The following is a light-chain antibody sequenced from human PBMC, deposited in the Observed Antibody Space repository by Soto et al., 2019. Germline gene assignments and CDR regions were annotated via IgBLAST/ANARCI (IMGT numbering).Light chain of an antibody. CDR1: SGHNSYA. CDR3: QTWSTDIRV. V-gene: IGLV4-69*01. J-gene: IGLJ3*02. Sequence: QTVVTQPPSASAPLGASVKLTCTLSSGHNSYAIAWHQQQPEKGPRYLMKLNSDGSHSKGDGIPDRFSGSSSGAERYLTISSLQSEDEADYYCQTWSTDIRVFGGGTKLTVL. CDR2: LNSDGSH.